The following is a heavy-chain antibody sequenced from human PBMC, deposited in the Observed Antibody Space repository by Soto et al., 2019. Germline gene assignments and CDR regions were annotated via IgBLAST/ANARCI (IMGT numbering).Heavy chain of an antibody. Sequence: QVQLQESGPGLVKPSETLSLTCTVSGVSITPYFWSWIRQPAGKAPEWVGHIYASGRTTYNPSLKSRVTMFVSQPQGSLRLTSVTAADTAVYYCARHFDVDPSLDQYYFDLWGRGALVTVSS. CDR1: GVSITPYF. D-gene: IGHD3-9*01. CDR3: ARHFDVDPSLDQYYFDL. CDR2: IYASGRT. J-gene: IGHJ2*01. V-gene: IGHV4-4*07.